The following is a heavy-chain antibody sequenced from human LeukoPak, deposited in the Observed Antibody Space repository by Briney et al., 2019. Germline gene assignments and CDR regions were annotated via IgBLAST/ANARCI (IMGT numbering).Heavy chain of an antibody. Sequence: AGGSLRLSYAASGFTFSTYSMNWVRQAPGKGLEWLSYIRGSSNTIHYADSVKGRFTISRDNAKNSVYLQMNSLRVEDTAVYYCARVVTGSGSYLDYWGQGTLVTVSS. CDR3: ARVVTGSGSYLDY. CDR2: IRGSSNTI. J-gene: IGHJ4*02. D-gene: IGHD3-10*01. CDR1: GFTFSTYS. V-gene: IGHV3-48*04.